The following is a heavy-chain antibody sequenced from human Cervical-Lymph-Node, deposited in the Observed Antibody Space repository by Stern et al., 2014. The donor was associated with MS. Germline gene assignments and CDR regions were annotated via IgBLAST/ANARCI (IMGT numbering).Heavy chain of an antibody. CDR2: ITNFGST. V-gene: IGHV3-53*01. Sequence: EVQLVQSGGGVIQPGGSLRLSCTASGFTVSRDYMTWVRQAPGKGLEWVALITNFGSTFDTDSVKGRFTISRDDSKNTVYLHMTSLRAEDTAMYYCARDTSSPERSDWWGQGTLVTVSS. J-gene: IGHJ4*02. CDR3: ARDTSSPERSDW. CDR1: GFTVSRDY. D-gene: IGHD1-1*01.